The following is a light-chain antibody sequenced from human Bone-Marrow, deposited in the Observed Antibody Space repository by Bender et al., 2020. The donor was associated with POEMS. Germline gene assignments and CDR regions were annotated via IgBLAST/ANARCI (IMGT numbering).Light chain of an antibody. CDR1: NIGSKL. CDR2: ADS. J-gene: IGLJ2*01. V-gene: IGLV3-10*01. CDR3: YSTDISGDSRV. Sequence: SYELTQPPLVSVAPGQTARITCGGENIGSKLVHWYRQKPGQAPVLVIFADSKRPSGIPERFSGSSSGTMVTLTISGAQLEDEADYYCYSTDISGDSRVFGGGTKLTVL.